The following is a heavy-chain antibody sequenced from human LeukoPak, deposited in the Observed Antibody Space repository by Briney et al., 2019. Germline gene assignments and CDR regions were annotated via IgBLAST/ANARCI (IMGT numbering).Heavy chain of an antibody. V-gene: IGHV3-30*18. CDR1: GFTFTSYG. Sequence: GGSLRLSCSASGFTFTSYGMHWVRQAPGKGVEWVAVISYDGITNYYADSVRGRFTVSRDNSENTLYLQMNSLRAEDTAVYYCAKDLTGYGMDVWGQGTTVTVSS. CDR3: AKDLTGYGMDV. D-gene: IGHD4/OR15-4a*01. J-gene: IGHJ6*02. CDR2: ISYDGITN.